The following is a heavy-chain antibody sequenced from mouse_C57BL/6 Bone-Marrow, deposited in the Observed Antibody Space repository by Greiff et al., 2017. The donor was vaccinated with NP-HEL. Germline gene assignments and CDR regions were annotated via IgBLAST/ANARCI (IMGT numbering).Heavy chain of an antibody. D-gene: IGHD1-1*01. CDR2: IYPGGGYT. CDR3: ARRILRWYFDV. Sequence: VQLQQSGAELVRPGTSVKMSCKASGYTFTNYWIGWAKQRPGLGLEWIGDIYPGGGYTNYNEKFKGKATLTADKSSSTAYMQFSSLTSEDSAIYYCARRILRWYFDVWGTGTTVTVSS. V-gene: IGHV1-63*01. CDR1: GYTFTNYW. J-gene: IGHJ1*03.